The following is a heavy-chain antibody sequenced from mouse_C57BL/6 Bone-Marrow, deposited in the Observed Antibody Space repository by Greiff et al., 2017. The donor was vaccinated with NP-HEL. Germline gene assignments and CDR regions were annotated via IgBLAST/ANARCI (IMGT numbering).Heavy chain of an antibody. CDR3: AKYYYGSSYGFAY. Sequence: VQLVESGPGLVQPSQSLSITCTVSGFSLTSYGVHWVRQSPGKGLEWLGVIWSGGSTDYNAAFISRLSISKDNSTSQVFFKMNSLQADDTAIYYCAKYYYGSSYGFAYWGQGTLVTVSA. D-gene: IGHD1-1*01. CDR1: GFSLTSYG. CDR2: IWSGGST. V-gene: IGHV2-2*01. J-gene: IGHJ3*01.